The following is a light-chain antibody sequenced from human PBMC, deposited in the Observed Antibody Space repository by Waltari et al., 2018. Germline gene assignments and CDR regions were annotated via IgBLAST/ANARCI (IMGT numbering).Light chain of an antibody. J-gene: IGKJ1*01. Sequence: DIVMTQSPDSLAVSLGERATINCKSSQSVFYSSNNRNYLGWYQHKPGQPPKLRIYWASTRESGVPDRFSGSGSGTDFTLTISNLQAEDVAVYYCQQYYATPRTFGQGTKVAIK. CDR2: WAS. V-gene: IGKV4-1*01. CDR3: QQYYATPRT. CDR1: QSVFYSSNNRNY.